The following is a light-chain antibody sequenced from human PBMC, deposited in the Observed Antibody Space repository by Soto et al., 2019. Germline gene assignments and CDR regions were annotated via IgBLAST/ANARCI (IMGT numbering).Light chain of an antibody. CDR1: SSNIGGNS. CDR2: DDD. V-gene: IGLV1-51*01. J-gene: IGLJ1*01. Sequence: QSVMTQPPSVSAAPGQKVTISCSGSSSNIGGNSVSWYQQLPGTAPKLLIYDDDKRPSGIPDRFSGSKSGTSATLGITGFRTGDEADYYCGSWDSSLSAYVFGTGPKLTVL. CDR3: GSWDSSLSAYV.